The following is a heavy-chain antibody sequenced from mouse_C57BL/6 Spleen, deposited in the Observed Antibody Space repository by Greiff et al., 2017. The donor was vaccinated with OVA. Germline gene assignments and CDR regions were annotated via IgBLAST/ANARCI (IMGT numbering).Heavy chain of an antibody. J-gene: IGHJ4*01. Sequence: EVHLVESGGGLVQPKGSLKLSCAASGFSFNTYAMNWVRQAPGKGLEWVARIRSKSNNYATYYADSVKDRFTISRDDSESMLYLQMNNLKTEDTAMYYCVRHGQLRGDYAMDYWGQGTSVTVSS. V-gene: IGHV10-1*01. CDR3: VRHGQLRGDYAMDY. CDR2: IRSKSNNYAT. CDR1: GFSFNTYA. D-gene: IGHD3-2*02.